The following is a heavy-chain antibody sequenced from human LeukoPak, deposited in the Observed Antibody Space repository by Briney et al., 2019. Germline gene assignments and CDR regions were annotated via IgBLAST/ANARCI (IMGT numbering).Heavy chain of an antibody. D-gene: IGHD3-10*01. Sequence: NPGGSLRLSCAASGFTFSTYSMNWVPHAPGKGREWVSSIDSDSKYIFHADSVKGRFTISRDNAKNSLYLQMTSLRAEDTAVYYCARDLPYYGSGSYYYFDNWGQGTLVTVSS. J-gene: IGHJ4*02. CDR2: IDSDSKYI. CDR3: ARDLPYYGSGSYYYFDN. V-gene: IGHV3-21*01. CDR1: GFTFSTYS.